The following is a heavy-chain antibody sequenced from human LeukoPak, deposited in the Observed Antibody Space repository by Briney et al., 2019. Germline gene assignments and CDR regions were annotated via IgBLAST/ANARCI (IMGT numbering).Heavy chain of an antibody. Sequence: SETLSLTCAVSGGSISSSNWWSWVRQPPGKGLEWIGEIYHSRSTNYNPSLKSRVTISVDKSKNQFSLKLSSVTAADTAVYYCARDAHYPQRKGMDVWGQGTTVTVSS. CDR3: ARDAHYPQRKGMDV. J-gene: IGHJ6*02. D-gene: IGHD6-25*01. V-gene: IGHV4-4*02. CDR1: GGSISSSNW. CDR2: IYHSRST.